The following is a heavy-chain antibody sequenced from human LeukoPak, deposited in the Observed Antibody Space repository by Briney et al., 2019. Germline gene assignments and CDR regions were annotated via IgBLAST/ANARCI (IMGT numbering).Heavy chain of an antibody. V-gene: IGHV1-69*05. CDR2: IIPIFGTT. CDR1: GGTFSNDG. Sequence: ASVKVSCKXSGGTFSNDGVSWVRQAPGQGLEWMGRIIPIFGTTNYAQRFQGRVTITTDESTSTVYMELSSLRSEDTAVYYCARDPLELTSPSFAHYSDYWGQGTLVTVSS. CDR3: ARDPLELTSPSFAHYSDY. J-gene: IGHJ4*02. D-gene: IGHD1-7*01.